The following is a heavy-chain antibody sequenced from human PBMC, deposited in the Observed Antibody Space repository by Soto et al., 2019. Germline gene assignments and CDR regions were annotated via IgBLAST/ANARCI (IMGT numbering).Heavy chain of an antibody. CDR1: GDSMSTSYY. V-gene: IGHV4-59*01. D-gene: IGHD3-22*01. CDR2: VSFSGST. Sequence: AETRALTCTVSGDSMSTSYYWNWIRQSPGKELEWIGYVSFSGSTSYNPSLKSRVTISVDTSKNQLSLKLSSVTAADTAVYYCARSREMYYYDSSGYYAHWGQGTLVTVSS. CDR3: ARSREMYYYDSSGYYAH. J-gene: IGHJ4*02.